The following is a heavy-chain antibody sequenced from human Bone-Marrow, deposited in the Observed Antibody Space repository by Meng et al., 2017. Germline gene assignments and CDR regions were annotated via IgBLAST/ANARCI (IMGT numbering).Heavy chain of an antibody. Sequence: GESLKISCAASGFTFSSYWMHWVRQAPGKGLVWVSRINSDGSSTSYADSVKGRFTISRDNAKNTLYLQMNSLRAEDTAVYYCAKRWSDTSSWSAFDNWGRGTLVTVSS. CDR1: GFTFSSYW. CDR3: AKRWSDTSSWSAFDN. CDR2: INSDGSST. V-gene: IGHV3-74*01. J-gene: IGHJ4*02. D-gene: IGHD2-15*01.